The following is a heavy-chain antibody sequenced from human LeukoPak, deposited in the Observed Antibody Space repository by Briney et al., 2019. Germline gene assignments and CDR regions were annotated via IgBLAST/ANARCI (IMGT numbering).Heavy chain of an antibody. J-gene: IGHJ4*02. CDR3: ARGGKWLVQGTDY. Sequence: PSETLSLTCAVYGGSFSGYYWSWIRQPPGKGLEWIGEINHSGSTNYNPSLKSRVTISVDTSKNQFSLKLSSVTAADTAVYYCARGGKWLVQGTDYWGQGTLVTVSS. V-gene: IGHV4-34*01. D-gene: IGHD6-19*01. CDR1: GGSFSGYY. CDR2: INHSGST.